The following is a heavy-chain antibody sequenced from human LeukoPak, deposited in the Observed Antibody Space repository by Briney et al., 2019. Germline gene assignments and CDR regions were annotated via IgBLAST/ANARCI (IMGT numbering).Heavy chain of an antibody. V-gene: IGHV3-20*04. CDR1: GFNFYDYG. CDR2: IDWSGGTS. J-gene: IGHJ3*02. Sequence: GGSLRLSCAASGFNFYDYGMSWVRQAPGKGLEWVAGIDWSGGTSGYGDSVKGRFTISRDNAKNSLFLQMNSLRAEDTAFYFCARDSSAFDIWGQGTMVTVSS. CDR3: ARDSSAFDI.